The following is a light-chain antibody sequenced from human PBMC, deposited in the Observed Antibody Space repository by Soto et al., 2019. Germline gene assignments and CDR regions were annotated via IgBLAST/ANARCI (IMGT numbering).Light chain of an antibody. J-gene: IGLJ3*02. CDR3: QTWGTGIWV. CDR1: SGYSTYG. Sequence: QPVLTQSPSASASLGASVKLTCTLSSGYSTYGIAWHQQQPEKGPRFLMKLNSDGSHNKGDGIPDSFSGSSSGAERYLTISSLQLEDEADYYCQTWGTGIWVFGGGTKLTVL. CDR2: LNSDGSH. V-gene: IGLV4-69*01.